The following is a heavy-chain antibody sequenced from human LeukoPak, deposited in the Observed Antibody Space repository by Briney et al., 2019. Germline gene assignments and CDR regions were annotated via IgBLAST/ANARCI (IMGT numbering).Heavy chain of an antibody. CDR2: IYYSGST. J-gene: IGHJ6*02. V-gene: IGHV4-31*03. CDR1: GGSINSGGYY. Sequence: SETLSLTCTVSGGSINSGGYYWTWIRQHPGKGLEWIGYIYYSGSTYYNPSLKSRVTISVDTSKNQFSLKLSSVTAADTAVYYCARNDAMADYYYGMDVWGQGTTVTVSS. CDR3: ARNDAMADYYYGMDV. D-gene: IGHD5-18*01.